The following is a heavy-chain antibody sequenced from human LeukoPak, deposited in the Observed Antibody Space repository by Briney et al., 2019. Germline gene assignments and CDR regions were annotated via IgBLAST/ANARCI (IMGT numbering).Heavy chain of an antibody. V-gene: IGHV7-4-1*02. D-gene: IGHD3-22*01. J-gene: IGHJ4*02. Sequence: GASVKVSCKTSGYTFSSYAMNWVRQAPGQGLEWMGWNNTNTGNPTYAQGFTGRFVFSLDTSVSTAYLQISSLKAEDTAVYYCVREGYYYDSSGYLYYFDYWGQGTLVTVSS. CDR3: VREGYYYDSSGYLYYFDY. CDR1: GYTFSSYA. CDR2: NNTNTGNP.